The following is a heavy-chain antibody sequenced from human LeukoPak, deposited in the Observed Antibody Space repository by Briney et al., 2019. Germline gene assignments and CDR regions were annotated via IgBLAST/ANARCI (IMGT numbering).Heavy chain of an antibody. CDR1: GCTFSSYA. J-gene: IGHJ1*01. D-gene: IGHD2-15*01. Sequence: SVKVSCKSSGCTFSSYAINWVRQAPGQGLEWMGGIIPIFGTANYAQKFQGRVTITADESTSTAYMELSSLRSEDTAVYYCAMLGYCSGGSCYQPAEYFQHWGQGTLVTVSS. CDR3: AMLGYCSGGSCYQPAEYFQH. V-gene: IGHV1-69*01. CDR2: IIPIFGTA.